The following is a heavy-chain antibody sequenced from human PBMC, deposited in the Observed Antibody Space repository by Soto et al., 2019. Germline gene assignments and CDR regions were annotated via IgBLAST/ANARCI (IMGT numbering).Heavy chain of an antibody. D-gene: IGHD3-3*01. CDR1: GYTFTGYY. J-gene: IGHJ6*02. CDR3: ARGIRESVTIFGVARDCYYYYGKDV. CDR2: INPNSGGT. Sequence: ASVKVSCKASGYTFTGYYMHWVRQAPGHGLEWMGWINPNSGGTNYAQEFQGWVTMTRDRSISTAYMELSRMRSDDTAVDYCARGIRESVTIFGVARDCYYYYGKDVWGQGTTVTVSS. V-gene: IGHV1-2*04.